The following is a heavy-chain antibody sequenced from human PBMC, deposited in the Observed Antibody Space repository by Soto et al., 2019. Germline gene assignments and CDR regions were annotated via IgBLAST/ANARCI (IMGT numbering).Heavy chain of an antibody. D-gene: IGHD1-26*01. V-gene: IGHV5-10-1*01. Sequence: GESLKISCKGSGYSFTSYWISWVRQMPGKGLEWMGRIDPSDSYTNYSPSFQGHVTISADKSISTAYLQWSSLKASDTAMYYCATHATRYSENSNWGQRTPVTVSS. CDR3: ATHATRYSENSN. J-gene: IGHJ4*02. CDR1: GYSFTSYW. CDR2: IDPSDSYT.